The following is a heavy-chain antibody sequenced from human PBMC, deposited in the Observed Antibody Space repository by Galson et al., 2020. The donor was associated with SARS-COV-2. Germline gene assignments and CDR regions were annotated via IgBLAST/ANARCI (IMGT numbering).Heavy chain of an antibody. CDR3: EKRNELLWFGELLLATDNNGMDV. Sequence: SETLSLTCAVYGGTFSGYFWTWIRQPPGKGLEWIGEINHSGTTNYNPSLKSRVAMSVDPSTNQFSLRLSSVTAADTAVYYCEKRNELLWFGELLLATDNNGMDVWGHGTTVTVSS. CDR2: INHSGTT. J-gene: IGHJ6*02. D-gene: IGHD3-10*01. V-gene: IGHV4-34*08. CDR1: GGTFSGYF.